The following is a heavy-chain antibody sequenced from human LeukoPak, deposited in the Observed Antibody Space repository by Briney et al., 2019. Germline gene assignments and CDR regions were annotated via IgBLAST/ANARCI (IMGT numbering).Heavy chain of an antibody. J-gene: IGHJ5*02. CDR2: INHSGST. D-gene: IGHD3-9*01. Sequence: PSETLSLTCAVYGGSFSGYYWSWIRQPPGKGLEWIGEINHSGSTNYNPSLKSRVTISVDTSKNQFSLKLSSVTAADTAVYYCARVVGEPILRYFDWLLYDGWFDPWGQGTLVTVSS. CDR3: ARVVGEPILRYFDWLLYDGWFDP. V-gene: IGHV4-34*01. CDR1: GGSFSGYY.